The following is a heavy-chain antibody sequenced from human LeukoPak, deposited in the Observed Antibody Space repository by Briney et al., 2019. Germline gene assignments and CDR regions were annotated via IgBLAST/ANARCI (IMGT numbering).Heavy chain of an antibody. CDR3: ARDLNYYGSGSSSGGSDY. CDR1: GYTFTTHV. V-gene: IGHV1-3*01. CDR2: INAGNGNT. J-gene: IGHJ4*02. D-gene: IGHD3-10*01. Sequence: GASVKVSCKASGYTFTTHVFHWVHQAPGQRLEWMGLINAGNGNTKYSQKLQGRVTMTTDTSTSTAYMELRSLRSDDTAVYYCARDLNYYGSGSSSGGSDYWGQGTLVTVSS.